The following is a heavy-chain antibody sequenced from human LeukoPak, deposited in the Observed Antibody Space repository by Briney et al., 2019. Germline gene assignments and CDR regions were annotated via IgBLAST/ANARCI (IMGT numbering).Heavy chain of an antibody. CDR1: GYTFTSYG. CDR2: MNPNSGST. V-gene: IGHV1-8*02. CDR3: ARGGAARPDY. D-gene: IGHD6-6*01. J-gene: IGHJ4*02. Sequence: ASVKVSCKASGYTFTSYGISWVRQAPGQGLEWMGWMNPNSGSTGYAQKFQGRVTMTRDTSISTAYMELSSLRPEDTAVYYCARGGAARPDYWGQGTLVTVSS.